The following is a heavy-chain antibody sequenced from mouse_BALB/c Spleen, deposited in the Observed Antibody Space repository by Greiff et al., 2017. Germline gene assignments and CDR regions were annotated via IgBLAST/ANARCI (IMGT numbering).Heavy chain of an antibody. Sequence: VMLVESGAELMKPGASVKISCKATGYTFSSYWIEWVKQRPGHGLEWIGEILPGSGSTNYNEKFKGKATFTADTSSNTAYMQLSSLTSEDSAVYYCARIYASNAMDYWGQGTSVTVSS. CDR3: ARIYASNAMDY. CDR1: GYTFSSYW. D-gene: IGHD6-5*01. CDR2: ILPGSGST. V-gene: IGHV1-9*01. J-gene: IGHJ4*01.